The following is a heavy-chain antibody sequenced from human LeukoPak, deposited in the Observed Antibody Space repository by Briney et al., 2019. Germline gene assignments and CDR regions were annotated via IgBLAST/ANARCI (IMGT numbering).Heavy chain of an antibody. J-gene: IGHJ4*02. CDR3: AKEQRIRHCSEGVCMEGYYFDY. CDR2: LSRGGSTT. CDR1: GFNFNMFA. D-gene: IGHD2-8*01. Sequence: GGSLRLSCTGSGFNFNMFAMNWVRQAPGQGLEWVSGLSRGGSTTNYADSVKGRSTISRDKSKNLVFLQMNSLRPEDTAIYYCAKEQRIRHCSEGVCMEGYYFDYWGQGTLVTVSS. V-gene: IGHV3-23*01.